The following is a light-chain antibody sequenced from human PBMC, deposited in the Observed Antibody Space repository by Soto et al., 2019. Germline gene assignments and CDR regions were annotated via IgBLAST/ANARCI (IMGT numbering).Light chain of an antibody. Sequence: QPVLTQSPSASASLGASVKLTCTLSSGHSSYAIAWHQQQPERGPRYLMRLNSDGSHSKGDGIPDRFSGSSSGAERYLTISSLQSEDEADYYCQIWGTGIHVVFGGGTKLTVL. CDR2: LNSDGSH. CDR1: SGHSSYA. J-gene: IGLJ2*01. V-gene: IGLV4-69*01. CDR3: QIWGTGIHVV.